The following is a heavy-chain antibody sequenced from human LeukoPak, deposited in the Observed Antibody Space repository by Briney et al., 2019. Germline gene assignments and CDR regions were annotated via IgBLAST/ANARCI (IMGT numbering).Heavy chain of an antibody. Sequence: GGSLRLSCSASGFTFSSYAMHWVRRAPGKGLEYLSAITTNGGSTYHADSVKGRFTISRDNSQNTLYLQMSSLRDEDTAVYYCAKGGSSGWYGEYWGQGTLVTVSS. V-gene: IGHV3-64D*09. CDR1: GFTFSSYA. D-gene: IGHD6-19*01. CDR2: ITTNGGST. J-gene: IGHJ4*02. CDR3: AKGGSSGWYGEY.